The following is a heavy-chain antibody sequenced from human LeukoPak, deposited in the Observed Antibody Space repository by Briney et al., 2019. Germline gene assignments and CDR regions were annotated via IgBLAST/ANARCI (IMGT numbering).Heavy chain of an antibody. CDR2: INHGGST. Sequence: SETLSLTCAVYGGSFSDYYWSWIRQPPGKGLEWIGEINHGGSTNYNPSLKSRVTISVDTSKNQFSLKLSSVTAADTAVYYCARGYDSSGSPDYWGQGTLVTVSS. CDR3: ARGYDSSGSPDY. D-gene: IGHD3-22*01. J-gene: IGHJ4*02. CDR1: GGSFSDYY. V-gene: IGHV4-34*01.